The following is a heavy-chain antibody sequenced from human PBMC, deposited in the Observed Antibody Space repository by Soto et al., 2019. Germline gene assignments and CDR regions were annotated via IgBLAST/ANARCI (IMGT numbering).Heavy chain of an antibody. D-gene: IGHD6-19*01. CDR1: GFTFTDAW. J-gene: IGHJ4*02. CDR3: TTGYGSDWYG. CDR2: VKRKIDGGTI. V-gene: IGHV3-15*01. Sequence: EVQLVTSGGGLAKPGESLRLSCAASGFTFTDAWISWVRQVPGKGLEWLGHVKRKIDGGTIDYAAPVKGRFTISRDDLKNTAYIQMNSLESEDTAVYYCTTGYGSDWYGWGQGTLVTVSS.